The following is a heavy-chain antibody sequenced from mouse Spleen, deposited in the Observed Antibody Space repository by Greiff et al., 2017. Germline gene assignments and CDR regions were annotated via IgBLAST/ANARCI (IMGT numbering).Heavy chain of an antibody. V-gene: IGHV1-5*01. Sequence: EVQGVESGTVLARPGASVKMSCKTSGYTFTSYWMHWVKQRPGQGLEWIGAIYPGNSDTSYNQKFKGKAKLTAVTSASTAYMELSSLTNEDSAVYYCTLYYYDGSSFAYWGQGTLVTVSA. CDR1: GYTFTSYW. J-gene: IGHJ3*01. D-gene: IGHD1-1*01. CDR3: TLYYYDGSSFAY. CDR2: IYPGNSDT.